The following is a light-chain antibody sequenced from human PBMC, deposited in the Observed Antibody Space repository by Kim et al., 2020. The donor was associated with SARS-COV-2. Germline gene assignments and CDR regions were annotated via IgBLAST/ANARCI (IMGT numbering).Light chain of an antibody. CDR1: SSDVGGYNS. V-gene: IGLV2-14*04. J-gene: IGLJ2*01. Sequence: PGQSITISCTGTSSDVGGYNSVSWYQQHPGKAPKLMMYDVSKRPSGVSNRFSGSKSGNTASLTISGLQAEDEADYYCSSYTSSSGVFGGGTQLTVL. CDR3: SSYTSSSGV. CDR2: DVS.